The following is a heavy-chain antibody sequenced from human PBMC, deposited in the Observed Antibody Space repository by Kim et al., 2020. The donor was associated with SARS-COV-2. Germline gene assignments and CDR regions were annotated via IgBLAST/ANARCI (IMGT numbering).Heavy chain of an antibody. J-gene: IGHJ5*02. CDR3: AREDGEYDFWWGDFRGWFPP. D-gene: IGHD3-3*01. CDR1: GFNFRDYR. V-gene: IGHV3-74*03. CDR2: INSDGNRM. Sequence: GGSLRLSCAASGFNFRDYRMNWVRQAPGKGLVWVSRINSDGNRMKYADSVEGRFTISRDNAKSTLTLQMNSLRDEDTAVYYCAREDGEYDFWWGDFRGWFPPGRQGTLGTVSS.